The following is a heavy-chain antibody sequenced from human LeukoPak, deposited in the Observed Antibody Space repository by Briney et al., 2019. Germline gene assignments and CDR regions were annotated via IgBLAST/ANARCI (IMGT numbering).Heavy chain of an antibody. V-gene: IGHV3-15*01. Sequence: GGSLRLSCAASGFTFSNAWMNWVRQAPGKGLEWVARVKSKAVGETTSYAAPVKGRFSISRDDSRDMVYLQMNSLETEDTAVYYCTAERGYSFFYWGQGTLVTVSS. CDR3: TAERGYSFFY. CDR2: VKSKAVGETT. D-gene: IGHD5-18*01. CDR1: GFTFSNAW. J-gene: IGHJ4*02.